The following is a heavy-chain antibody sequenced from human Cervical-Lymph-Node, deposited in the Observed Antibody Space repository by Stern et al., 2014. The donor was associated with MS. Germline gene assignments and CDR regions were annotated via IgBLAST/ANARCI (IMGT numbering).Heavy chain of an antibody. Sequence: EVQLVQSGPEVTKPGESLKISCQGFGSDFSRHWIAWVRQMPGKGLEWMGMIYPGDSHTQYSPSFQGQVTILVDKSKTTAYLQWNSLEASDTAIYYCARLGDHIWGTYRYHYFDSWGQGTLVTVSS. CDR2: IYPGDSHT. D-gene: IGHD3-16*02. CDR3: ARLGDHIWGTYRYHYFDS. CDR1: GSDFSRHW. J-gene: IGHJ4*02. V-gene: IGHV5-51*01.